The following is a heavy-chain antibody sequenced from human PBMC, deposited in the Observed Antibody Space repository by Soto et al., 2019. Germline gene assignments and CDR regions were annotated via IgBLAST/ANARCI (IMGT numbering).Heavy chain of an antibody. J-gene: IGHJ4*02. V-gene: IGHV3-21*01. CDR1: GFTFSSYS. Sequence: GWSLRLSCAASGFTFSSYSMNWVRQAPGKGLEWVSSISSSSSYIYYADSVKGRFTISRDNAKNSLYLQMNSLRAEDTAVYYCARDIQIAAASDYWGQGTLVTVSS. CDR3: ARDIQIAAASDY. D-gene: IGHD6-13*01. CDR2: ISSSSSYI.